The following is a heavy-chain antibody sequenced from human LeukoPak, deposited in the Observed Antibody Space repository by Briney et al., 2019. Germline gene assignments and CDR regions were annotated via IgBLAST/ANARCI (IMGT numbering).Heavy chain of an antibody. CDR1: GYTFTSYA. CDR2: IIPIFGTA. V-gene: IGHV1-69*06. CDR3: ARDYYDSSGYYSDY. J-gene: IGHJ4*02. Sequence: SVKVSCKASGYTFTSYAISWVRQAPGQGLEWMGGIIPIFGTANYAQKFQGRVTITADKSTSTAYMELSSLRSEDTAVYYCARDYYDSSGYYSDYWGQGTLVTVSS. D-gene: IGHD3-22*01.